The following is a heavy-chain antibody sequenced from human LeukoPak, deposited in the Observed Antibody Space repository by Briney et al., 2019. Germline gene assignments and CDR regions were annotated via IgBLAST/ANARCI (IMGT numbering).Heavy chain of an antibody. Sequence: GASVKVSCKASGGTSSSYAISWVRQAPGQGLEWMGRIIPILGIANYAQKFQGRVTITADKSTSTAYMELSSLRSEDTAVYYCARADATSHFDYWGQGTLVIVSS. CDR3: ARADATSHFDY. V-gene: IGHV1-69*04. CDR1: GGTSSSYA. D-gene: IGHD1-26*01. J-gene: IGHJ4*02. CDR2: IIPILGIA.